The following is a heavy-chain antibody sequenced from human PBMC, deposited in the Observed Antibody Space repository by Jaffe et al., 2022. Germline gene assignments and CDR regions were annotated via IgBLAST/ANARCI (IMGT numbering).Heavy chain of an antibody. D-gene: IGHD2-21*02. Sequence: QVQLQESGPGLVKPSQTLSLTCTVSGGSISSGSYYWSWIRQPAGKGLEWIGRIYTSGSTNYNPSLKSRVTISVDTSKNQFSLKLSSVTAADTAVYYCARTRAYCGGDCYEGLFDYWGQGTLVTVSS. CDR2: IYTSGST. CDR1: GGSISSGSYY. CDR3: ARTRAYCGGDCYEGLFDY. V-gene: IGHV4-61*02. J-gene: IGHJ4*02.